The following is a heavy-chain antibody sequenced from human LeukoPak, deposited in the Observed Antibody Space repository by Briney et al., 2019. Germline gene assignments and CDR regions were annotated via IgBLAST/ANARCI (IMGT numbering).Heavy chain of an antibody. D-gene: IGHD4-17*01. CDR1: GYTFTGYY. V-gene: IGHV1-2*04. CDR2: INPNSGGT. J-gene: IGHJ4*02. CDR3: ASPLYDYGDSSYFDY. Sequence: ASVKVSCKASGYTFTGYYMHWVRQAPGQGLEWMGWINPNSGGTNYAQKFQGWVTMTRDTPISTAYVELSRLRSDDTAVYYCASPLYDYGDSSYFDYWGQGTLVTVSS.